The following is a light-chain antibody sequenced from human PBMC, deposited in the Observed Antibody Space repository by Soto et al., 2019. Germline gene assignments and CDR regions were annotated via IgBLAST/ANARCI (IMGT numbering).Light chain of an antibody. CDR3: QQYNNWPPYT. Sequence: EIVMTQSPATLSVSPGERATLSCRASQSVSTNLAWFQTNPGQAPRLLIYGASSRAAGVPARFSGSGSGTEFTLTISSLQSEYFSVYYCQQYNNWPPYTFGQGTKLEIK. V-gene: IGKV3-15*01. CDR1: QSVSTN. J-gene: IGKJ2*01. CDR2: GAS.